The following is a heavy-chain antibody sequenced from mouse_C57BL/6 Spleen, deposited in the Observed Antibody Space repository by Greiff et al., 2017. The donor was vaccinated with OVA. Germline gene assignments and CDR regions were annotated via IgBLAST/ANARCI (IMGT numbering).Heavy chain of an antibody. CDR3: ARRGYGSSYYYSMDD. Sequence: QVQLQQSDAELVKPGASVKISCKVSGYTFTDHTIHWMKQRPEQGLEWIGYIYPRDGSTKYNEKFKGKATLTADKSSSNAYMQLNSLTSEDSAGYVCARRGYGSSYYYSMDDWGQGTSVTVSS. J-gene: IGHJ4*01. CDR1: GYTFTDHT. D-gene: IGHD1-1*01. CDR2: IYPRDGST. V-gene: IGHV1-78*01.